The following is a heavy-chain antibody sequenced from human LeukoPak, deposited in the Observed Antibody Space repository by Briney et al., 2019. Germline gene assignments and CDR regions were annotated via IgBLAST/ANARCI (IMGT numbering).Heavy chain of an antibody. D-gene: IGHD3-10*01. J-gene: IGHJ4*02. V-gene: IGHV4-61*02. CDR3: ARASRYRGVIIGYYFDY. Sequence: SQTLSLTCTVSGGSISSGSYYWSWIRQPAGKGLEWIGRIYTSGSTNYNPSLKSRVTISVDTSKNQFSLKLSSVTAADTAVYYCARASRYRGVIIGYYFDYWGQGTLVTVSS. CDR2: IYTSGST. CDR1: GGSISSGSYY.